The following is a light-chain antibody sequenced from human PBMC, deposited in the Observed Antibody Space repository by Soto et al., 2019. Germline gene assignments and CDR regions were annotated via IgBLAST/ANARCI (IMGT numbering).Light chain of an antibody. CDR3: CSYAGSSTSWV. J-gene: IGLJ3*02. V-gene: IGLV2-23*01. CDR1: ISDDGSYDL. CDR2: EGS. Sequence: QSALTQPASVSGSPGQSITISCTGTISDDGSYDLVSWYQQHPGKAPKLMIYEGSKRPSGVSSRFSGSKSGNTASLTISGLQAEDEADYYCCSYAGSSTSWVFGGGTKVTVL.